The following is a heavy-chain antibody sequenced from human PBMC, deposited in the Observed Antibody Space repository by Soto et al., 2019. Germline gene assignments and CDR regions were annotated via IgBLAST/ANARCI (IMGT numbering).Heavy chain of an antibody. J-gene: IGHJ4*02. D-gene: IGHD3-16*02. CDR3: AKALGVLSPASFDN. CDR2: ISYDGSEK. Sequence: QVQLVESGGGVVQPGMSLRLSCATSGFTFSSFGMHWVRQAEGKGLEWVTFISYDGSEKSYADSVKGRVTVSRDNSKNTQYLQMNSLRAEDTAVYFCAKALGVLSPASFDNWGLGTLVTVSS. CDR1: GFTFSSFG. V-gene: IGHV3-30*18.